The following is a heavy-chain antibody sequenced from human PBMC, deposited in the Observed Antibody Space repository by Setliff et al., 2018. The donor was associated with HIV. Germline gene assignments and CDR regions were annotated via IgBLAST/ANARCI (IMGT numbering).Heavy chain of an antibody. Sequence: SETLSLTCAVYGGTFSDYSWTWIRRPPGKGLEWIGEIHHSGRTEYNPSLTSQVSMSVDSSKNQFSLRMSSVAAADTAVYYCARGRCTGGTCSGRYSYLRIDVWGKGTTVTVSS. V-gene: IGHV4-34*01. CDR1: GGTFSDYS. CDR3: ARGRCTGGTCSGRYSYLRIDV. J-gene: IGHJ6*03. CDR2: IHHSGRT. D-gene: IGHD2-8*02.